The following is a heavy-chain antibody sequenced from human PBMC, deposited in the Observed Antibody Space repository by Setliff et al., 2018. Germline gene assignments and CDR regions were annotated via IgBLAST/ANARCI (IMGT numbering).Heavy chain of an antibody. CDR3: VRDEVNCSGSKCYSGFDS. V-gene: IGHV3-48*03. D-gene: IGHD2-15*01. J-gene: IGHJ4*02. CDR2: ISSSGSTI. CDR1: GFIFGDYA. Sequence: GALRLSCTTSGFIFGDYAMSWVRQAPGKGLEWVSYISSSGSTIYYADSVKGRFTISRDNAKNSLYLQMSNLRAEDTAVYYCVRDEVNCSGSKCYSGFDSWGQGSLVTVSS.